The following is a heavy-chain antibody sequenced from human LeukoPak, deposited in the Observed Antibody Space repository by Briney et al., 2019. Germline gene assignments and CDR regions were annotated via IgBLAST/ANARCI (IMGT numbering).Heavy chain of an antibody. CDR3: ARGLSYQLLARVGPFQN. CDR2: IHHSGSP. Sequence: SETLSLTCAVYGGSFSGYYWSWIRQPPGKGLEWIGEIHHSGSPNSNPSLKSRVTLSIDTSKNQFSVKLSSVTAADTAVYYCARGLSYQLLARVGPFQNWGQGTLVTVSS. V-gene: IGHV4-34*01. CDR1: GGSFSGYY. J-gene: IGHJ4*02. D-gene: IGHD2-2*01.